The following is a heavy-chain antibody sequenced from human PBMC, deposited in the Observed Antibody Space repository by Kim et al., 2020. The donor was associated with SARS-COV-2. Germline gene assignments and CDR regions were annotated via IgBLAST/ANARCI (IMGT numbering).Heavy chain of an antibody. D-gene: IGHD3-3*01. Sequence: GGSLRLSCAASGFTFSSYAMHWVRQAPGKGLEWVAVISYDGSNKYYADSVKGRFTISRDNSKNTLYLQMNSLRAEDTAVYYCARDGTVLGGFWSGYYTDYYYYYGMDVWGQGTTVTVSS. CDR2: ISYDGSNK. V-gene: IGHV3-30-3*01. J-gene: IGHJ6*02. CDR1: GFTFSSYA. CDR3: ARDGTVLGGFWSGYYTDYYYYYGMDV.